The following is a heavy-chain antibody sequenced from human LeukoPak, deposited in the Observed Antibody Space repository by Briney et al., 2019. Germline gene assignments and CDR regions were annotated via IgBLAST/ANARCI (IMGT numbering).Heavy chain of an antibody. V-gene: IGHV1-69*05. CDR2: IIPIFGTA. J-gene: IGHJ4*02. CDR3: ARDTRDPGYFDY. CDR1: GGTFSSYA. Sequence: ASVKVSCKASGGTFSSYAISWVRQAPGQGLEWMGRIIPIFGTANYAQKFQGRVTITTDESTSTAYMELSSLRSEDTAVYYCARDTRDPGYFDYWGQGTLVTVSS.